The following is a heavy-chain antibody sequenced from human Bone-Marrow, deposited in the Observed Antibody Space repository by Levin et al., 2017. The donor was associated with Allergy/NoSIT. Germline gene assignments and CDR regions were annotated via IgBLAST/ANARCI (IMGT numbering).Heavy chain of an antibody. CDR1: GFTFSSYA. CDR2: IHNSSCST. J-gene: IGHJ3*02. V-gene: IGHV3-23*05. D-gene: IGHD2-8*02. Sequence: GESLKISCAASGFTFSSYAMSWVRQAPGKGLEWVASIHNSSCSTHYADSVKGRFTISRDNSKNRLSLQMYSLRAEDTAVYYCARGIIGDVRVAHKEAFDIWGQGTMVSVSS. CDR3: ARGIIGDVRVAHKEAFDI.